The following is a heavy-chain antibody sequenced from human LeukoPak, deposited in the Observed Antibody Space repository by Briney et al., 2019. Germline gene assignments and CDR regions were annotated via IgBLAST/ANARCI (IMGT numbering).Heavy chain of an antibody. CDR1: GFTFSSYA. J-gene: IGHJ6*02. D-gene: IGHD3-3*01. V-gene: IGHV1-69*13. CDR3: ARSFRNVLRFLEWLKDDGMDV. Sequence: ASVKVSCKASGFTFSSYAISWVRQAPGQGLEWMGGIIPIFGTANYAQKFQGRVTITADESTSTAYMELSSLRSEDTAVYYCARSFRNVLRFLEWLKDDGMDVWGQGTTVTVSS. CDR2: IIPIFGTA.